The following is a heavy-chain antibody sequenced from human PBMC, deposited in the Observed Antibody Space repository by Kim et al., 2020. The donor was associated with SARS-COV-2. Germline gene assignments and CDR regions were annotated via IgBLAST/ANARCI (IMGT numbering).Heavy chain of an antibody. V-gene: IGHV4-59*08. CDR3: SRHFQPRWYFDL. CDR2: IYYSGSI. Sequence: SETLSLTCSVVGGYLVDYYWSWIRQPPGKGLEWIGYIYYSGSINYNPSPNNRVTMSLDTSKHQASLQLNSVTADDKAIVYWSRHFQPRWYFDLWGRGSL. J-gene: IGHJ2*01. CDR1: GGYLVDYY.